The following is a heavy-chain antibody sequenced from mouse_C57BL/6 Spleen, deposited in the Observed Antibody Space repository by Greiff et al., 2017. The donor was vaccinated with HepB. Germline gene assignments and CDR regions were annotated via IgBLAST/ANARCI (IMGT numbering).Heavy chain of an antibody. CDR2: ISSGSSTI. CDR1: GFTFSDYG. D-gene: IGHD1-1*01. J-gene: IGHJ4*01. V-gene: IGHV5-17*01. Sequence: EVQGVESGGGLVKPGGSLKLSCAASGFTFSDYGMHWVRQAPEKGLEWVAYISSGSSTIYYADTVKGRFTISRDNAKNTLFLQMTSLRSEDTAMYYCARPLITTVVARYAMDYWGQGTSVTVSS. CDR3: ARPLITTVVARYAMDY.